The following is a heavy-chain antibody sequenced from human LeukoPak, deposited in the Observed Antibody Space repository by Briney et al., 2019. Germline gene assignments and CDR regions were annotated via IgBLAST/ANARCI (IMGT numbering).Heavy chain of an antibody. CDR3: ARAPFGITIFGVVKELYYFDY. CDR1: GGSFSGYY. CDR2: IYYSGST. Sequence: PSETLSLTCAVYGGSFSGYYWSWIRQHPGKGLEWIGYIYYSGSTYYNPSLKSRVTISVDTSKNQFSLKLSSVTAADTAVYYCARAPFGITIFGVVKELYYFDYWGQGTLVTVSS. J-gene: IGHJ4*02. D-gene: IGHD3-3*01. V-gene: IGHV4-34*01.